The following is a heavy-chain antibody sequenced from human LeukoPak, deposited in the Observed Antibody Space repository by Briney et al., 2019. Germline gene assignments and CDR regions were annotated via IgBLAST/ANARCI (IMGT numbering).Heavy chain of an antibody. Sequence: QPGGSLRLSCAASGFTFNNHWMHWVRQAPGKGLVWVSHINFDGSTTTYADSVKGRFTISRDNAKNSLYLQMDSLRAEDPAMYYCATDSPETAAFDYWRQGTLVTVSS. D-gene: IGHD1-1*01. CDR1: GFTFNNHW. CDR3: ATDSPETAAFDY. CDR2: INFDGSTT. J-gene: IGHJ4*02. V-gene: IGHV3-74*01.